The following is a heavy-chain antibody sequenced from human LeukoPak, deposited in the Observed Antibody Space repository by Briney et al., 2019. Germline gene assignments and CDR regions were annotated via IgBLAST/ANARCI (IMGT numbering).Heavy chain of an antibody. D-gene: IGHD3-10*01. J-gene: IGHJ6*03. CDR1: GYTFTSYY. V-gene: IGHV1-46*01. CDR2: INPSGGST. CDR3: ARTKPSITMVRGVILSYYYYMDV. Sequence: ASVKVSCKASGYTFTSYYMHWVRQAPGQGLEWMGIINPSGGSTSYAQKFQGRVTMTRNTSISTAYMELSSLRSEDTAVYYCARTKPSITMVRGVILSYYYYMDVWGKGTTVTVSS.